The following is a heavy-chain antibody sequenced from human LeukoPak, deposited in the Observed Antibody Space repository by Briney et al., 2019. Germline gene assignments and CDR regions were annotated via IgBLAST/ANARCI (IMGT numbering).Heavy chain of an antibody. Sequence: GRSRRLSCAAYGFTFSSYGMHWVRQAPGKGLEWVAAISYDGSNKYSADSVKGRFTISRDNTKNTLYLQMNSLRAEDTAVYYCAKFSGTGYYYYGMDVWGQGTTVTVSS. CDR3: AKFSGTGYYYYGMDV. CDR2: ISYDGSNK. J-gene: IGHJ6*02. V-gene: IGHV3-30*18. D-gene: IGHD3-10*01. CDR1: GFTFSSYG.